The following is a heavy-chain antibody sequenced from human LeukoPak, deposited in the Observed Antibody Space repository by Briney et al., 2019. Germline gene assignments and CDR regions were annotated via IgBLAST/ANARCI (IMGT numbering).Heavy chain of an antibody. D-gene: IGHD2-2*02. J-gene: IGHJ6*03. CDR2: IYYSGST. Sequence: SETLSLTCTVSGGSISSYYWSWIRQPPGKGLEWIGYIYYSGSTNYNPSLKSRVTISVDTSKNHFSLKLSSVTAADTAVHYCARTGYCSSTSCYTASRPYYYYYMDVWGKGTTVSASS. CDR3: ARTGYCSSTSCYTASRPYYYYYMDV. CDR1: GGSISSYY. V-gene: IGHV4-59*01.